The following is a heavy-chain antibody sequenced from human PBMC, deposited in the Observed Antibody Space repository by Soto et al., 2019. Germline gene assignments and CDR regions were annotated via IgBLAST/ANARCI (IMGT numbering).Heavy chain of an antibody. Sequence: VHLVQSGAEVKKPGASVKVSCRASGYTFTSDAMHWVRQAPGQGLEWLGWINVGTGYTTFSQKFQGRVSNTRVTYASTAYMELSSLRSEDTAIYYCARAGAWGSNYDDAAFDAWGQGTKVTVSS. V-gene: IGHV1-3*01. D-gene: IGHD3-22*01. J-gene: IGHJ3*01. CDR1: GYTFTSDA. CDR3: ARAGAWGSNYDDAAFDA. CDR2: INVGTGYT.